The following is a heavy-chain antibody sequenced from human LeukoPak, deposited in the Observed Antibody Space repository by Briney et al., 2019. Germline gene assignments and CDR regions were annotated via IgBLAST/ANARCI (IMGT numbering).Heavy chain of an antibody. J-gene: IGHJ4*02. CDR2: IRYDGSNK. V-gene: IGHV3-30*02. CDR3: ARVARWELGSLDY. Sequence: GGSLRLSCAASGFTFSSYGMHWVRQAPGKGLEWVAFIRYDGSNKYYADSVKGRFTISRDNSKNTLYLQMNSLRAEDTAVYYCARVARWELGSLDYWGQGTLVTVSS. CDR1: GFTFSSYG. D-gene: IGHD1-26*01.